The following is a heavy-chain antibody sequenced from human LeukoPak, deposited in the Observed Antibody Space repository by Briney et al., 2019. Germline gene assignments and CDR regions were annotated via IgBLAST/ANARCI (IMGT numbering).Heavy chain of an antibody. V-gene: IGHV4-39*01. J-gene: IGHJ4*02. Sequence: SETLSLTCTVSGGSISSSSYYWGWIRQPPGKGLEWIVSIYYSGSTYYNPSLKSRVTISVDTSKNQFSLKLSSVTAADTAVYYCARGPTTDYDFWSGYPYYFDYWGQGTLVTVSS. CDR3: ARGPTTDYDFWSGYPYYFDY. CDR2: IYYSGST. D-gene: IGHD3-3*01. CDR1: GGSISSSSYY.